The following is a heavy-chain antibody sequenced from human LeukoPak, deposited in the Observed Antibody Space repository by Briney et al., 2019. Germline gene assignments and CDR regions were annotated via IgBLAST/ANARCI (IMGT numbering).Heavy chain of an antibody. CDR2: ISGSGGST. D-gene: IGHD3-10*01. CDR1: GFTFSSYA. Sequence: GGSLRLSCAASGFTFSSYAMSWVRQAPGKGLEWVSAISGSGGSTYYADSVKGRFTISRDNAKNTLYLQMNSLRAEDTAVYYCANFGELVLEIDYWGQGTLVTVSS. V-gene: IGHV3-23*01. J-gene: IGHJ4*02. CDR3: ANFGELVLEIDY.